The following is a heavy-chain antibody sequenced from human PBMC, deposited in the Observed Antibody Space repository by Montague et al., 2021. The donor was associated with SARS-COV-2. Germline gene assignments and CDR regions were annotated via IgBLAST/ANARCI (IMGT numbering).Heavy chain of an antibody. Sequence: SETLSLTCAVYGGSFNDYNWSWIRQPPGKRLEWIGEINHGGSTNYSPSLKSRVTISVDPSKNQFSLKLKSVTAADTAKYYCARGHQGVAMIVVVMIGAKYYFDYWGQGSLVTVSS. CDR2: INHGGST. J-gene: IGHJ4*02. D-gene: IGHD3-22*01. V-gene: IGHV4-34*01. CDR1: GGSFNDYN. CDR3: ARGHQGVAMIVVVMIGAKYYFDY.